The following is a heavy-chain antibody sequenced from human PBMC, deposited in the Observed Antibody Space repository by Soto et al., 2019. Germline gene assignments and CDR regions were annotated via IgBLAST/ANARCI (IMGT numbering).Heavy chain of an antibody. V-gene: IGHV4-59*08. J-gene: IGHJ4*02. CDR1: GGSISSDY. D-gene: IGHD3-16*01. Sequence: PSGTLSLTCTVSGGSISSDYWSWIRQPPGKGLEWIGYIYYSGSTNYNPSLKSRVTISVDTSKNQFSLKLSSVTAADTAVYYCAIRYVFYFDYWGQRTLFSVSS. CDR3: AIRYVFYFDY. CDR2: IYYSGST.